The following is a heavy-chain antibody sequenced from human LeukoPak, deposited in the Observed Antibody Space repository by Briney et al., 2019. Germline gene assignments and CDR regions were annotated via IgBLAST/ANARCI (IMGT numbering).Heavy chain of an antibody. Sequence: SETLSLTCAVYGGSFSGYYWSWIRQPPGKGLEWNGEINHSGSTNYSPSLKSRVTISVDTSKNQFSLKLSSVTAADTAVYYCARYRAAAGYNRYNWFDPWGQGTLVTVSS. CDR3: ARYRAAAGYNRYNWFDP. V-gene: IGHV4-34*01. J-gene: IGHJ5*02. D-gene: IGHD6-13*01. CDR1: GGSFSGYY. CDR2: INHSGST.